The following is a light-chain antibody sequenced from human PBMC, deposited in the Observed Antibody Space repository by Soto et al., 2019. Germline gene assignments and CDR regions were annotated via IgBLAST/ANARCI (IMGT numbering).Light chain of an antibody. CDR1: SSDVGGYNS. J-gene: IGLJ2*01. V-gene: IGLV2-8*01. Sequence: QSALTQPPSASGSPGQSVTISCTGSSSDVGGYNSVSWYQHHPGKVPKVMIYEVSKRPSGVPDRSSGSKSVNTASLTVSGLQAEDEADYYCSSYAGSNNLVFGGGTKLTVL. CDR2: EVS. CDR3: SSYAGSNNLV.